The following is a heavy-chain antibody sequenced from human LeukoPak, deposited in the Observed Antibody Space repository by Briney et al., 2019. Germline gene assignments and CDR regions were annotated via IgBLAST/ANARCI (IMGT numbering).Heavy chain of an antibody. V-gene: IGHV4-59*01. D-gene: IGHD3-9*01. J-gene: IGHJ3*02. CDR2: IYYSGST. Sequence: SETLSLTCTVSGGSISSYYWSWIRQPPGKGLEWIGYIYYSGSTNYNPSLKSRVTISVDTSKNQFSLKLSSVTAADTAVYYCAREKLRYFDWTPDAFDIWGQGTMVTVSS. CDR1: GGSISSYY. CDR3: AREKLRYFDWTPDAFDI.